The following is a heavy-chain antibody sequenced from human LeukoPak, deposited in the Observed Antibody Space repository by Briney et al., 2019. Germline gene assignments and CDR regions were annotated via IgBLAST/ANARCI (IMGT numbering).Heavy chain of an antibody. V-gene: IGHV1-8*02. CDR2: MNPNSGDT. CDR3: ARGGSDY. J-gene: IGHJ4*02. CDR1: GYTFTSYG. Sequence: ASVKVSCKASGYTFTSYGISWVRQAPGQGLEWMGWMNPNSGDTGYAQKFQGRVTMTRNTSISTAYMELSSLRSEDTAVYYCARGGSDYWGQGTLVTVSS.